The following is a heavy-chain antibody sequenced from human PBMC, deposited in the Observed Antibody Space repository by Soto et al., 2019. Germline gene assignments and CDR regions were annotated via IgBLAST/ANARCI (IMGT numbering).Heavy chain of an antibody. CDR3: ARVSYDSNGKYYFYYAMDV. CDR2: INPNTGDT. V-gene: IGHV1-2*02. J-gene: IGHJ6*02. Sequence: SVKVSCQASGYTFTGHYIHWVRQAPVQGLEWMGWINPNTGDTKYAQKFQGRVTMTRDTSISTAYMELGRLRSDDTAVYFCARVSYDSNGKYYFYYAMDVWGQGTTVTVSS. CDR1: GYTFTGHY. D-gene: IGHD3-22*01.